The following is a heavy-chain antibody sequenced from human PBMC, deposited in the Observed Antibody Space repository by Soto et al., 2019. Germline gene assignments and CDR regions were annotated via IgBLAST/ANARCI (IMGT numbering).Heavy chain of an antibody. V-gene: IGHV4-31*03. CDR3: ASGGVGATTSGDFDF. J-gene: IGHJ4*02. CDR1: GGSISSGGYY. D-gene: IGHD1-26*01. Sequence: QGQLQESGPGLVKPSQTLSLTCTVSGGSISSGGYYWSWIRQHPVQALEWIGYIYYSGGSYYYNPSLKRRLTISGEPSKSQSSRKLSSVTAADTAVYYCASGGVGATTSGDFDFWGQGTLVTVCS. CDR2: IYYSGGSY.